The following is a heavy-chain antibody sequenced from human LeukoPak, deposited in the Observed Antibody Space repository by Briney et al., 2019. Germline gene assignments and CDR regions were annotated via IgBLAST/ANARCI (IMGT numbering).Heavy chain of an antibody. D-gene: IGHD2-21*02. V-gene: IGHV3-7*01. Sequence: PGGSLRLSCAASGFTFSSYWMSWVRQAPGKRLEWVANIKQDGSGKYYVDSVKGRFTISRDNAKNSLYLQMNSLRAEDTAVYYCARYPPPFCGGDCYSWYFDYWGQGTLVTVSS. CDR3: ARYPPPFCGGDCYSWYFDY. CDR1: GFTFSSYW. CDR2: IKQDGSGK. J-gene: IGHJ4*02.